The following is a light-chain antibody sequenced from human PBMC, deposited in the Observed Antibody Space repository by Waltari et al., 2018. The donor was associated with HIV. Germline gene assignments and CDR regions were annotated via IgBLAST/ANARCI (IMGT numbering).Light chain of an antibody. Sequence: DIQMTQSPSSLSASIGDRVTITCQASHDISSYLNWYQQKPGKAPKLLIYDESDLETGVPSRFSGSGSGTDFTFTISSLQPVDIATYYCQQYDNVPVTFGPGTKVEIK. CDR1: HDISSY. J-gene: IGKJ3*01. V-gene: IGKV1-33*01. CDR2: DES. CDR3: QQYDNVPVT.